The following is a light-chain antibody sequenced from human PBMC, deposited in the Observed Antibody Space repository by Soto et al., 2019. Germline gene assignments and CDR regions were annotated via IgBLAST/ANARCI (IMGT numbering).Light chain of an antibody. V-gene: IGKV3-15*01. CDR2: GAS. CDR3: QQYNNWPPLFT. Sequence: EIVLTQSPGTLSLSPGERATLSCRASQSVRSAYLAWYQQKPGQAPRLLIYGASTRATGIPARFSGSGSGTEFTLTISSLQSEDFAVYYCQQYNNWPPLFTFGPGTKVDIK. J-gene: IGKJ3*01. CDR1: QSVRSAY.